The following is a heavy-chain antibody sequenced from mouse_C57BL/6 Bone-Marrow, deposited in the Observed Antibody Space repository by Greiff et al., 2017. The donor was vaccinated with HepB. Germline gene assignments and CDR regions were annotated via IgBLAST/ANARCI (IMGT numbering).Heavy chain of an antibody. D-gene: IGHD2-3*01. J-gene: IGHJ3*01. V-gene: IGHV1-55*01. CDR3: ARSRLLPFAY. CDR2: IYPGSGST. Sequence: QVHVKQPGAELVKPGASVKMSCKASGYTFTSYWITWVKQRPGQGLEWIGDIYPGSGSTNYNEKFKSKATLTVDTSSSTAYMQLSSLTSEDSAVYYCARSRLLPFAYWGQGTLVTVSA. CDR1: GYTFTSYW.